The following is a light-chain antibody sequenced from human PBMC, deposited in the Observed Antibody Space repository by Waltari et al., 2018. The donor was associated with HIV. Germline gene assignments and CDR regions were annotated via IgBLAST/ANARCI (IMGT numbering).Light chain of an antibody. CDR2: EAS. CDR1: SSDVGGYHY. V-gene: IGLV2-11*02. J-gene: IGLJ1*01. CDR3: CSYAGSSYV. Sequence: QSALTPPRSVSGSPGQSVTISCTGTSSDVGGYHYVSWYQQHPGKVPKLLIYEASKRPSGVPDRFSGSKSGNTASLTISGLQAEDEADYYCCSYAGSSYVFGTGTKVTVL.